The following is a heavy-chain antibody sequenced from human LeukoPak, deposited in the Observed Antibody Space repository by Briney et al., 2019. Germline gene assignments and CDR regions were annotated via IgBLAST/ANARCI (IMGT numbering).Heavy chain of an antibody. V-gene: IGHV3-64*01. CDR1: GFSFNYAW. D-gene: IGHD4-23*01. CDR3: ARDLPYGGNFGGY. J-gene: IGHJ4*02. Sequence: GGSLRLSCAASGFSFNYAWMSWVRQAPGKGLEYISAISSNGDSTYYANSVKGRFTVSRDNSKNTLYLQMGSLRAEDMGVYYCARDLPYGGNFGGYWGQGTLVTVSS. CDR2: ISSNGDST.